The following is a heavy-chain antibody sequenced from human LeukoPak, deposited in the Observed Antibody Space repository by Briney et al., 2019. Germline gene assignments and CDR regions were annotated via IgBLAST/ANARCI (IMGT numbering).Heavy chain of an antibody. CDR3: ARAIRYQLLSDY. J-gene: IGHJ4*02. Sequence: ASVKVSCKTSGYTFSTYDINWLRQAAGQGLEWMGWMNPNSANTGFAQKFQGRAAITRDTSTATAYLELSSLTSEDTAVYYCARAIRYQLLSDYWGQGTLVTDSS. CDR1: GYTFSTYD. D-gene: IGHD2-2*01. CDR2: MNPNSANT. V-gene: IGHV1-8*03.